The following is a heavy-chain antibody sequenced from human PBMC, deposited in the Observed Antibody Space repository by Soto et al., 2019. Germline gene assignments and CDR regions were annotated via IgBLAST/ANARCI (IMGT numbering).Heavy chain of an antibody. Sequence: QVQLQESGPGLVKPSETLSLTCTVSGGSISSYYWSWIRQPPGKGLEWIGYIYNSGSTNYNPSLRGRVTISVDTSKNQFSLKLSSVTAADTAVYYCARQQWLVLNAFDIWGQGTMVTVSS. J-gene: IGHJ3*02. CDR1: GGSISSYY. D-gene: IGHD6-19*01. CDR2: IYNSGST. V-gene: IGHV4-59*01. CDR3: ARQQWLVLNAFDI.